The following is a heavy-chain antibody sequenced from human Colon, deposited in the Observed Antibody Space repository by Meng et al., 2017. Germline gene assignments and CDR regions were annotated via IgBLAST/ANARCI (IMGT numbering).Heavy chain of an antibody. Sequence: QAPLQESGPGLVKPWGTLSLTCAVSGGPITNDNWWSWVRQPPGKGLEWIGEIFHAGNTNYNPSLKSRVTMSLDKSKNQFSLTLTSVTAADTAVYYCARDFHSTMTVFDSWGQGTLVTVSS. D-gene: IGHD3-22*01. CDR3: ARDFHSTMTVFDS. V-gene: IGHV4-4*02. CDR2: IFHAGNT. CDR1: GGPITNDNW. J-gene: IGHJ4*02.